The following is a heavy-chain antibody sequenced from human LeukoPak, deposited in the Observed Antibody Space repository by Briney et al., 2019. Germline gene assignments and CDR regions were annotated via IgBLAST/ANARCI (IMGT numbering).Heavy chain of an antibody. CDR3: ARTPWSSGFQH. D-gene: IGHD2-8*02. Sequence: GGSLSLSCAASGFTFCGYAMHCVREAPGRGLECVSYISNSGSSIYYADSVKGRFTISRDNAKNSLYLQMNSLRADNTAVYYCARTPWSSGFQHWGQGTLVTVSS. CDR2: ISNSGSSI. CDR1: GFTFCGYA. J-gene: IGHJ1*01. V-gene: IGHV3-48*04.